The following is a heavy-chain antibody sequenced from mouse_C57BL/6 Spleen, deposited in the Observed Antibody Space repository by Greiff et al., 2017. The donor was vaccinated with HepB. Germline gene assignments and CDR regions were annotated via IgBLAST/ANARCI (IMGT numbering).Heavy chain of an antibody. CDR2: ISDGGSYT. J-gene: IGHJ4*01. D-gene: IGHD1-3*01. Sequence: EVQLVESGGGLVKPGGSLKLSCAASGFTFSSYAMSWVRQTPEKRLEWVATISDGGSYTYYPDNVKGRVTISRDNAKNNLYLQMSHLKSEDTAMYYCARVYPSMDYWGQGTSVTVSS. V-gene: IGHV5-4*01. CDR3: ARVYPSMDY. CDR1: GFTFSSYA.